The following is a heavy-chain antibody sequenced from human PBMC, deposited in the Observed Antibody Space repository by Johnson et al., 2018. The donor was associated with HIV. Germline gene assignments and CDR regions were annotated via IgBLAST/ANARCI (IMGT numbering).Heavy chain of an antibody. D-gene: IGHD5-24*01. CDR3: TTERWLQQRAFDI. Sequence: VQLVESGGGLVKPGGSLRLSCAASGFTFSNAWMSWVRQAPGKGLEWVGRIKSKTDGGTTDYAAPVKGRFTISRDDSKNTLYLQMNSLKTEDTAVYYWTTERWLQQRAFDIWGQGTMVTVSS. V-gene: IGHV3-15*01. CDR1: GFTFSNAW. CDR2: IKSKTDGGTT. J-gene: IGHJ3*02.